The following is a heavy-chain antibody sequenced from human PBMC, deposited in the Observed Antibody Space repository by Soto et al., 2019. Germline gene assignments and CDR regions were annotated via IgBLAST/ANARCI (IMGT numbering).Heavy chain of an antibody. D-gene: IGHD3-16*01. J-gene: IGHJ4*02. CDR3: ARERGRGGANN. CDR2: MNPNSGNT. CDR1: GYTFTSYD. V-gene: IGHV1-8*01. Sequence: QVQLVQSGAEVKKPVASVKVSCKASGYTFTSYDINWVRQATGQGREWMGWMNPNSGNTVFAQKFQGRVTMTRNTSISTAYMELSSLRSDDTAVYYCARERGRGGANNWGQGTLDPVSS.